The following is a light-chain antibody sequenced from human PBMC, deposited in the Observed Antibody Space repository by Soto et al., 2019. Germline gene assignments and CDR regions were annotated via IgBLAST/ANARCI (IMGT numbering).Light chain of an antibody. CDR3: SSYTSSSTHV. V-gene: IGLV2-14*03. Sequence: QSVLTQPASVSGSPGQSITISCTGTSSDVGAYTFVSWYQQHPDKVPKLMIFDVSRRPSGVSDRFSGSKSGNTASLTISGLQPEDDADYYCSSYTSSSTHVFGSGTKVTVL. CDR2: DVS. J-gene: IGLJ1*01. CDR1: SSDVGAYTF.